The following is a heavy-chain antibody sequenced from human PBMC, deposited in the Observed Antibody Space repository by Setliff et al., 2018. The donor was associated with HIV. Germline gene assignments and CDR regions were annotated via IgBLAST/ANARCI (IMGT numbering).Heavy chain of an antibody. V-gene: IGHV3-21*04. CDR2: ISSSSSYI. CDR3: ARDYCSSTTCEDYFDY. CDR1: GLTFSNYW. J-gene: IGHJ4*02. Sequence: PGGSLRLSCAASGLTFSNYWMHWVRQAPGKGPEWVSSISSSSSYIYYADSAKGRFTISRDNAKNSLYLQMNSLRAEDTAVYYCARDYCSSTTCEDYFDYWGQGTLVTVSS. D-gene: IGHD2-2*01.